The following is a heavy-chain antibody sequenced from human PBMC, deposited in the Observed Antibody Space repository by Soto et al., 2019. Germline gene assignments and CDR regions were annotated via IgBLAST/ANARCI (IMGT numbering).Heavy chain of an antibody. D-gene: IGHD1-26*01. V-gene: IGHV1-69*01. CDR1: GDTFSSYA. CDR2: IIPIFGTA. J-gene: IGHJ4*02. Sequence: QVQLVQSGAEVKKPGSSVKVSCKASGDTFSSYAISWVRQAPGQGLEWMGGIIPIFGTANYAQKFQGRVTITADEPTSSAYMELSSLRSENTAVYYCARDSSGSYYYFDYWGQGTLVTVSS. CDR3: ARDSSGSYYYFDY.